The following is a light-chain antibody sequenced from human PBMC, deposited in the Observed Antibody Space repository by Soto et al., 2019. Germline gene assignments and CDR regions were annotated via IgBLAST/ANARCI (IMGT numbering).Light chain of an antibody. CDR2: DVI. J-gene: IGLJ1*01. CDR3: CSYVGSYSYV. V-gene: IGLV2-11*01. CDR1: SSDVGGYNS. Sequence: QSVLTQPPSVSGSPGQSVTVSCIGTSSDVGGYNSVSWYQEHPGKAPKLMIYDVIKRPSGVPDRFSGSKSGNTASLTISGLLAEDEADYYCCSYVGSYSYVFGTGTKVTVL.